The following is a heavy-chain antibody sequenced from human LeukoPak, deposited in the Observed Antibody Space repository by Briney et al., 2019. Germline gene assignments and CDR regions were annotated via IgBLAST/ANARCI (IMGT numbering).Heavy chain of an antibody. CDR3: ALRPAGPWELLASDY. J-gene: IGHJ4*02. V-gene: IGHV1-69*04. CDR2: IIPILGIA. CDR1: GGTFSSYA. Sequence: SVKVSCKASGGTFSSYAISWVRQAPGQGLEWMGRIIPILGIANYAQKFQGRVTITADKSTSTAYMELSSLRSEDTAVYYCALRPAGPWELLASDYWGQGTLVTVSS. D-gene: IGHD1-26*01.